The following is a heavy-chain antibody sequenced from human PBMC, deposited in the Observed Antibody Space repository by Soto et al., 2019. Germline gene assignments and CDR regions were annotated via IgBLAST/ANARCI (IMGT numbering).Heavy chain of an antibody. CDR3: ASTPYHYDFWSGLHDY. J-gene: IGHJ4*02. Sequence: RGSLLLSCAASVFTFSIYAMSWVRQAPGKGLEWVSAISGSGGSTYYADSVKGRFTISRDNSKNTLYLQMNSLRAEDTAVYYCASTPYHYDFWSGLHDYWGQGTLVTVS. CDR1: VFTFSIYA. D-gene: IGHD3-3*01. V-gene: IGHV3-23*01. CDR2: ISGSGGST.